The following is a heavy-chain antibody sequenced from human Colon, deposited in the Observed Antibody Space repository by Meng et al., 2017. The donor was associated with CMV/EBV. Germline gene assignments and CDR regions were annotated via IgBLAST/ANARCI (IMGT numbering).Heavy chain of an antibody. CDR2: IRGTKEAT. D-gene: IGHD6-19*01. V-gene: IGHV3-23*01. CDR3: AKRFSGSDWSYGRFDY. J-gene: IGHJ4*02. CDR1: VTFSGSD. Sequence: VTFSGSDMNWVRQAPGKGLEWVSTIRGTKEATYYADSVKGRFTISRDNSKNTLYLQMNSLRAEDTAVYYCAKRFSGSDWSYGRFDYWGQGILVTVSS.